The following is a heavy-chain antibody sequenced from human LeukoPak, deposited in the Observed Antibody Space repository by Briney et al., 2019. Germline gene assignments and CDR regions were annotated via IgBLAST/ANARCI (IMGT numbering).Heavy chain of an antibody. D-gene: IGHD3-16*01. CDR3: AREGDLMEATMDS. J-gene: IGHJ5*01. V-gene: IGHV3-21*01. CDR2: ITGGDVFI. Sequence: PGGSLRLSCAASGFTFSSYTFDWVRQAPGKGLEWVSSITGGDVFIYQADSVKGRFTVSRDNAKNTLYLQMNRLRAEDTAVYYCAREGDLMEATMDSWGQGTLVIVSS. CDR1: GFTFSSYT.